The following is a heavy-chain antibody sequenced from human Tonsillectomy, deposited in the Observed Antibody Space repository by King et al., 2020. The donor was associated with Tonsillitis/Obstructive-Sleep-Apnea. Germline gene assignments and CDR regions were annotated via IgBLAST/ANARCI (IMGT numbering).Heavy chain of an antibody. J-gene: IGHJ6*02. D-gene: IGHD2-2*01. Sequence: VQLVESGAEVKKPGASVKVSCKSSGYTFTGYYMHWVRQAPGQGLEWMGWINPNSGGTNYAQKFQGRVTMTRDTSISTAYMEMSRLRSDDTAVYYCAGGGDIVVAPGAGYGRDVWGQGTTVSVSS. CDR1: GYTFTGYY. CDR3: AGGGDIVVAPGAGYGRDV. V-gene: IGHV1-2*02. CDR2: INPNSGGT.